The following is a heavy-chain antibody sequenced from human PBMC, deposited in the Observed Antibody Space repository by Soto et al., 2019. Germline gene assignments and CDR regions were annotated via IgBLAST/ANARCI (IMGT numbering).Heavy chain of an antibody. CDR1: GFTFSSYA. J-gene: IGHJ6*02. D-gene: IGHD3-10*01. CDR3: AKERSEPRWLGESLPSSHSGLQV. V-gene: IGHV3-30-3*01. CDR2: ISYDGSNK. Sequence: PGGSLRLSCAASGFTFSSYAMYWVRQAPGKGLEWVAVISYDGSNKYYADSVKGRFTTSRDNSKNTLYLQMNSLRAEDTAVYYCAKERSEPRWLGESLPSSHSGLQVWGQGTTVTVCS.